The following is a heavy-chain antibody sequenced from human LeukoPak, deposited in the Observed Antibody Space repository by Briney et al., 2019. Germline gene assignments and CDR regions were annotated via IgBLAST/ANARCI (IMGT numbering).Heavy chain of an antibody. V-gene: IGHV3-21*01. Sequence: GGSLRLSCAASGFTFSSYTMNWVRQAPGKGLEWVSFISTSSSYIYYADSVKGRFTISRDNAKNSLYLQMNSLRAEDTAVYYCARDSPAPLGYWGQGTLVTVSS. J-gene: IGHJ4*02. CDR2: ISTSSSYI. CDR3: ARDSPAPLGY. D-gene: IGHD2-2*01. CDR1: GFTFSSYT.